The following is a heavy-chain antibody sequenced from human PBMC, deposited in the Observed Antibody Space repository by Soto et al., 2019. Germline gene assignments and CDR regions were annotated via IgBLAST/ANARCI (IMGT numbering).Heavy chain of an antibody. CDR3: AKDEVRTPSLYAMDV. Sequence: GGSLRLSCAASGFTFSSYGMHWVRQAPGKGLEWVALISYDGSNKNYADSVKGRFTISRDNSKNTLYLQMNSLRVEDTAVYFCAKDEVRTPSLYAMDVWGQGTTVTVSS. CDR2: ISYDGSNK. J-gene: IGHJ6*02. D-gene: IGHD3-10*01. CDR1: GFTFSSYG. V-gene: IGHV3-30*18.